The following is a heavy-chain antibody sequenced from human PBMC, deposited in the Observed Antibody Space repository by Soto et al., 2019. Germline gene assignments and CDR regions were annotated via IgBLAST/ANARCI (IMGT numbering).Heavy chain of an antibody. CDR3: ARLTYYYDSSGSTGNY. V-gene: IGHV4-39*01. CDR1: GGSISSSSYY. J-gene: IGHJ4*02. Sequence: QLQLQESGPGLVKPSETLSLTCTVSGGSISSSSYYWGWIRQPPGKGLEWIGSIYYSGSTHYNPSLKSRVTISVDTSKNQFSLKLSSVTAADTAVYYCARLTYYYDSSGSTGNYWGQGTLVTVSS. CDR2: IYYSGST. D-gene: IGHD3-22*01.